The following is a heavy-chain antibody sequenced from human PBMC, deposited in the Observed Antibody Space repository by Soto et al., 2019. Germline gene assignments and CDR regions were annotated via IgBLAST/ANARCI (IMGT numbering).Heavy chain of an antibody. CDR3: ARAHVDRAYYYYYYGMDV. V-gene: IGHV5-51*01. J-gene: IGHJ6*02. CDR1: GYSFTSYW. Sequence: GESLKISCKGSGYSFTSYWIGWVRQMPGKGLEWMGIIYPGDSDTRYSPSFQGQVTISADKSISTAYLQWSSLKASDTAMYYCARAHVDRAYYYYYYGMDVWGQGTTVTVS. D-gene: IGHD5-12*01. CDR2: IYPGDSDT.